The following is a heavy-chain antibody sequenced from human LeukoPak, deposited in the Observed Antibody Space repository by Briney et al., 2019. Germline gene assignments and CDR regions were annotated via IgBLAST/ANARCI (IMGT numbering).Heavy chain of an antibody. CDR3: ARQTYYYDSSGYPFNYYYYYYMDV. D-gene: IGHD3-22*01. J-gene: IGHJ6*03. V-gene: IGHV4-34*01. CDR2: INHSGST. CDR1: GGSFSGYY. Sequence: PSETLSLTCAVYGGSFSGYYWSWIRQPPGKGLEWIGEINHSGSTNYNPSLKSRVTISVDTSKNQFSLKLSSVTAADTAVYYCARQTYYYDSSGYPFNYYYYYYMDVWGKGTTVTVSS.